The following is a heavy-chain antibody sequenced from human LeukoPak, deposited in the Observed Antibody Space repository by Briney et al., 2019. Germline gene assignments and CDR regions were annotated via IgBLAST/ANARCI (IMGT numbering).Heavy chain of an antibody. J-gene: IGHJ5*02. V-gene: IGHV4-34*01. CDR3: ARETRGVSYNWFDP. D-gene: IGHD2-8*01. Sequence: SETLSLTCAVYGGSFSGYYWSWIRQPPGKGLEWIGEINHSGSTNYNPSLKSRVTISVDTSKNQFPLKLSSVTAADTAVYYCARETRGVSYNWFDPWGQGTLVTVSS. CDR2: INHSGST. CDR1: GGSFSGYY.